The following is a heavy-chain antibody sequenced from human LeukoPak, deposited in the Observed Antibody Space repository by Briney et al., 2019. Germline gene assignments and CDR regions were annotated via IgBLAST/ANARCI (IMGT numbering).Heavy chain of an antibody. V-gene: IGHV4-39*01. CDR3: ARHFYYDSSGYYLIVPYYFDY. J-gene: IGHJ4*02. D-gene: IGHD3-22*01. CDR2: IYYSGST. Sequence: SETLSLTCTVSGGSISSYYWGWIRQPPGKGLEWIGSIYYSGSTYYNPSLKSRVTISVDTSKNQFSLKLSSVTAADTAVYYCARHFYYDSSGYYLIVPYYFDYWGQGTLVTVSS. CDR1: GGSISSYY.